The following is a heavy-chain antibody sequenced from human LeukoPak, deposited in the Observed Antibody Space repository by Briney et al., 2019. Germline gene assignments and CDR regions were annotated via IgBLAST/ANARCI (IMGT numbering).Heavy chain of an antibody. J-gene: IGHJ6*02. CDR1: GFTFSSYG. V-gene: IGHV3-30*18. D-gene: IGHD6-19*01. CDR3: AKDRWLAVAGTGYYYYYGMDV. Sequence: PGGSLRLSCAASGFTFSSYGMHWVRQAPGKGLEWVAVISYDGSNKYYADSVKGRFTVSRDNSKNTLYLLMNSLRAEDTAVYYCAKDRWLAVAGTGYYYYYGMDVWGQGTTVTVSS. CDR2: ISYDGSNK.